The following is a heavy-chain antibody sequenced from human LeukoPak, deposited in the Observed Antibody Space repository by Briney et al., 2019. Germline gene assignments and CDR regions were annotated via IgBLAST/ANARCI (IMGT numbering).Heavy chain of an antibody. Sequence: GGSLRLSCAASGFTFSTYTLSWVRQTPGKGLEWVSIISGSGVTTYYADSVKGRFTISRDNSKNTLYLQMYSLRAEDTAIYYCAKHPLSGNLDYWGQGTLVTVSS. J-gene: IGHJ4*02. CDR2: ISGSGVTT. V-gene: IGHV3-23*01. CDR3: AKHPLSGNLDY. D-gene: IGHD2/OR15-2a*01. CDR1: GFTFSTYT.